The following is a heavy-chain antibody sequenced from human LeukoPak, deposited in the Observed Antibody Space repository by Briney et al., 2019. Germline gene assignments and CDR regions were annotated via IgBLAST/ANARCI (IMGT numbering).Heavy chain of an antibody. D-gene: IGHD3-10*02. V-gene: IGHV3-23*01. J-gene: IGHJ6*03. Sequence: GWSLRLSCVASGFSFSTSLMGWVRQAPGKGLEWVSAISGGGETTYYADSVKGRFTISRDNSKNTLYLQMNSLRAEDAAVYYCAKSCSGAYYYYYMDVWGKGTTVTVSS. CDR3: AKSCSGAYYYYYMDV. CDR2: ISGGGETT. CDR1: GFSFSTSL.